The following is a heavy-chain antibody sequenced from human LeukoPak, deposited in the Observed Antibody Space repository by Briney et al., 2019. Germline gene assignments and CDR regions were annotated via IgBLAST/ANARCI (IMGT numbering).Heavy chain of an antibody. D-gene: IGHD4-17*01. V-gene: IGHV4-61*05. CDR2: IYYSGST. CDR3: ARRPDYGDYWYFDL. J-gene: IGHJ2*01. CDR1: GGSISSSSYY. Sequence: PSETLSLTCSVSGGSISSSSYYWSWIRQPPGKGLEWIGHIYYSGSTNYNPSLKSRVTISVDTSKDQFSLKLSSVTAADTAVYYCARRPDYGDYWYFDLWGRGTLVTVSS.